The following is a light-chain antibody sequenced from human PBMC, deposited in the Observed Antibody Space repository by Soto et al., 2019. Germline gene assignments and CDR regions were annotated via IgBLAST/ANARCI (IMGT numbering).Light chain of an antibody. CDR3: QQYGASPPYT. CDR2: AAS. Sequence: EIVLTQSPGTLSLSPGERATLSCRASRSFASSYLAWYQQRPGQAPRLLIYAASNRATGIPDRFSGSGSGTDFTLTINRLEAEDSAVYYCQQYGASPPYTFGQGTKVDNK. J-gene: IGKJ2*01. V-gene: IGKV3-20*01. CDR1: RSFASSY.